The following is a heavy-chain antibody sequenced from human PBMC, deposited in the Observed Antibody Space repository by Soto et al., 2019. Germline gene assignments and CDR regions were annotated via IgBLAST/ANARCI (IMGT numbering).Heavy chain of an antibody. D-gene: IGHD4-4*01. V-gene: IGHV3-23*01. CDR1: GFTFRKYA. Sequence: EVQLLESGAGLVQPGESLKLACAVSGFTFRKYAMSWVRQAPGKGLEWVSTTGGGIGPYYADSVMGRFSISRDLSKNTMYLKMNSLRADDTAVDYCGNLHDGVNSNSPDYWGQGTLVTVSS. CDR3: GNLHDGVNSNSPDY. J-gene: IGHJ4*02. CDR2: TGGGIGP.